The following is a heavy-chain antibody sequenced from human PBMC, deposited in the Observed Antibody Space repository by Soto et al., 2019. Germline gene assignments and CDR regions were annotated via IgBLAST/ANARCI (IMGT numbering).Heavy chain of an antibody. D-gene: IGHD3-3*01. CDR3: AKPSAIFGVVRADRGAFDI. CDR1: GFTFSSYA. V-gene: IGHV3-23*01. CDR2: ISGSGGST. Sequence: EVQLLESGGGLVQPGGSLRLSCAASGFTFSSYAMSWVRQSPGKGLEWVSAISGSGGSTYYADSVKGRFTISRDNSKNTLDLQMNSLRAEDTAVYYCAKPSAIFGVVRADRGAFDIWGQGTMVTVSS. J-gene: IGHJ3*02.